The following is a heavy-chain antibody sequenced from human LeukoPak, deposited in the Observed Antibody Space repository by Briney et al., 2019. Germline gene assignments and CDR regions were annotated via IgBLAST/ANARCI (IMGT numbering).Heavy chain of an antibody. J-gene: IGHJ4*02. CDR2: IIPIFGTA. CDR1: GGTFSSYA. CDR3: ARTYYYDSSGYSYFDY. Sequence: SVKVSCKASGGTFSSYAISWVRQASGQGLEWMGGIIPIFGTANYAQKFQGRVTITADESTSTAYMELSSLRSEDTAVYYCARTYYYDSSGYSYFDYWGQGTLVTVSS. D-gene: IGHD3-22*01. V-gene: IGHV1-69*13.